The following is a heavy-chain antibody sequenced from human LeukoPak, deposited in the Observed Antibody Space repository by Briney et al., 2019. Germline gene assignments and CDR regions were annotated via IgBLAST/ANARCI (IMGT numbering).Heavy chain of an antibody. CDR2: ISSSSSYI. J-gene: IGHJ4*02. D-gene: IGHD3-22*01. V-gene: IGHV3-21*01. CDR3: ARDLVYYDSSGDAYFDY. CDR1: GFTFSSYS. Sequence: GGSLRLSCAASGFTFSSYSMNWVRQAPGKGLEWVSSISSSSSYIYYADSVKGRFTTSRDNAKNSLYLQMNSLRAEDTAVYYCARDLVYYDSSGDAYFDYWGQGTLVTATS.